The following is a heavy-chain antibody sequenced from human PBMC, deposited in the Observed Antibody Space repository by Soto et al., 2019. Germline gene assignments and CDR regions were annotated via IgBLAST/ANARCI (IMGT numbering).Heavy chain of an antibody. Sequence: GGSLRLSCTASGFSFRDYYMRWIRQAPGRGLEWVSYISDHGTYTDYSDPVKGRFTVSRDNAKNSLFLQMNSLRVEGTAVYYCAREVRGRGYPNWFDPWGQGTLVTVSS. CDR1: GFSFRDYY. CDR3: AREVRGRGYPNWFDP. D-gene: IGHD5-18*01. V-gene: IGHV3-11*06. CDR2: ISDHGTYT. J-gene: IGHJ5*02.